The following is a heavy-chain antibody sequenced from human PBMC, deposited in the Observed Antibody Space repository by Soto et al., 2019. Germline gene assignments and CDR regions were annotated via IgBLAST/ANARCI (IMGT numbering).Heavy chain of an antibody. Sequence: GASVKVSCTDSVYTFTSYAMHWVRQAPGQRLEWMGWINAGNGNTKYSQKFQGRVTMTRDTSITTAYMELSRLRSDDTAVYFCTRDPLPVLEVLATPPFDYWGQGTLVTVSS. J-gene: IGHJ4*02. CDR1: VYTFTSYA. CDR2: INAGNGNT. CDR3: TRDPLPVLEVLATPPFDY. D-gene: IGHD2-15*01. V-gene: IGHV1-3*01.